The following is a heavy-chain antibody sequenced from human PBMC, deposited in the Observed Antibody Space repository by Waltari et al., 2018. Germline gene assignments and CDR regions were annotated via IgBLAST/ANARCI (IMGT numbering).Heavy chain of an antibody. Sequence: EVQLVESGGALVQPGGSLRRSCAAAGFPFSRYWRSWVRHAPGKGLEWVANTKSDGSEKYYADSVKGRFTISRDNAKNSLYLQMNSLRVEDTAVYYCATEEWYRFDYWGQGTLVTVSS. CDR3: ATEEWYRFDY. V-gene: IGHV3-7*01. CDR1: GFPFSRYW. D-gene: IGHD2-8*01. CDR2: TKSDGSEK. J-gene: IGHJ4*02.